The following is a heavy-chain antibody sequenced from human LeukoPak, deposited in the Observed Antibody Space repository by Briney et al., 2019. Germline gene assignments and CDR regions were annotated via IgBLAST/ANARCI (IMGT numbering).Heavy chain of an antibody. CDR2: ISYDGSNK. CDR3: ARDAGYGYDRFDY. D-gene: IGHD5-18*01. J-gene: IGHJ4*02. CDR1: GFTFSDYG. V-gene: IGHV3-30*03. Sequence: QTGGSLRLSCAASGFTFSDYGMHWVRQAPGKGLEWVAVISYDGSNKYYADSVKGRFTISRDNSKNTLYLQMNSLRAEDTAVYYCARDAGYGYDRFDYWGQGTQVTVSS.